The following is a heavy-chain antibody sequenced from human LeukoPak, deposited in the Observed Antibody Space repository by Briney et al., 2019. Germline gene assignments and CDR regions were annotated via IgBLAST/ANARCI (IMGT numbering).Heavy chain of an antibody. CDR1: GGSISSSSYY. J-gene: IGHJ6*03. CDR2: IYYSGST. V-gene: IGHV4-39*07. CDR3: ARDRFYDILTGPTYYYMDV. D-gene: IGHD3-9*01. Sequence: PSETLSLTCTVSGGSISSSSYYWGWIRQPPGKGLEWIGSIYYSGSTYYNPSLKSRVTISVDTSKNQFSLKLSSVTAADTAVYYCARDRFYDILTGPTYYYMDVWGKGTTVTVSS.